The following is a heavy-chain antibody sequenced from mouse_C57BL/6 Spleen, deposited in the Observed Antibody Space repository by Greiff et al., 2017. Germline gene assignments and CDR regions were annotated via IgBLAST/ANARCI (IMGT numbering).Heavy chain of an antibody. CDR3: ARSPYYGSPYWYFDV. CDR1: GYTFTDYY. V-gene: IGHV1-77*01. D-gene: IGHD1-1*01. CDR2: IGPGSGST. J-gene: IGHJ1*03. Sequence: QVQLQQPGAELVKPGASVKISCKASGYTFTDYYINWVKQRPGQGLEWIGKIGPGSGSTYYNEKFKGKATLTADKSSSTAYMQLSSLTSEDSAVYFCARSPYYGSPYWYFDVWGTGTTVTVSS.